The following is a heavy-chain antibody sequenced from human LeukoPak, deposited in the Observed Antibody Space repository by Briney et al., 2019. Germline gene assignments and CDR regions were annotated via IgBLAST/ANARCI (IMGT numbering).Heavy chain of an antibody. V-gene: IGHV4-59*11. D-gene: IGHD4-11*01. CDR3: ARDRRDDYSNSNWFDP. CDR1: GGSISSHY. Sequence: SETLSLTCTVSGGSISSHYWRWIRQPPGKGLEWIGYIYYSGSTNYNPSLKSRVTISVDTSKNQYSLKLSSVTAADTAVYYCARDRRDDYSNSNWFDPWGQGTLVTVSS. J-gene: IGHJ5*02. CDR2: IYYSGST.